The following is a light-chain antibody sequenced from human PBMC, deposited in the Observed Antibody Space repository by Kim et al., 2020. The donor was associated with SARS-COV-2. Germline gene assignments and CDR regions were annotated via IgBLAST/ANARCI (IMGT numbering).Light chain of an antibody. Sequence: EIVLTQSPAPLSLSPGERATLSCRASQSVSRSYLAWYQQKPGQAPRLLIYGASSRATGIPDRFSGSGSGTDFTLTISRLEPEDFAVYYCQQYGSSLYTFGQGTKLEI. CDR3: QQYGSSLYT. J-gene: IGKJ2*01. V-gene: IGKV3-20*01. CDR1: QSVSRSY. CDR2: GAS.